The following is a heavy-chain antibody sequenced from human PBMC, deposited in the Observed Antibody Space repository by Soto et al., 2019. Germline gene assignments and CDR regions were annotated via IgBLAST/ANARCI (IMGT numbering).Heavy chain of an antibody. CDR1: GFTFSSYG. V-gene: IGHV3-30*18. Sequence: QVQLVESGGGVVQPGRSLRLSCAASGFTFSSYGMHWVRQAPGKGLEWVAVISYDGSNKYYADSVKGRFTISRDNSKNTLYLQMNSLRAEDTAVYYCAKGSGSLDYWGQGTLVTVSS. D-gene: IGHD3-10*01. CDR3: AKGSGSLDY. J-gene: IGHJ4*02. CDR2: ISYDGSNK.